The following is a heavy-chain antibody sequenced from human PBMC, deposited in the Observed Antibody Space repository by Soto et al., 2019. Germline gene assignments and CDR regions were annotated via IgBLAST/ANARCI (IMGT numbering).Heavy chain of an antibody. CDR1: GYTFTSYG. D-gene: IGHD3-22*01. CDR3: AREEYYYDTGGFSLDS. Sequence: ASVKVSCKASGYTFTSYGISWVRQAPGQGLEWMGWINAGNGNTKYSQKFQGRVALTTDTSATTAFMELSSLTSEDTAVYYCAREEYYYDTGGFSLDSWGQGTLVTAPQ. V-gene: IGHV1-18*01. CDR2: INAGNGNT. J-gene: IGHJ4*02.